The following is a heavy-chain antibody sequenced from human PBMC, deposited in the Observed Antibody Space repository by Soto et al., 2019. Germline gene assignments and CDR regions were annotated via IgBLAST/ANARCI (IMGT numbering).Heavy chain of an antibody. CDR2: IKSKTDGGTT. CDR3: TTDPSGVVVVTATYNWFDP. V-gene: IGHV3-15*07. CDR1: GFTFSNAW. J-gene: IGHJ5*02. Sequence: GGSLRLSCAASGFTFSNAWMNWVRQAPGKGLEWVGRIKSKTDGGTTDYAAPVKGRFTISRDDSKNTLYLQMNSLKTEDTAVYYCTTDPSGVVVVTATYNWFDPWGQGTLVTVSS. D-gene: IGHD2-21*02.